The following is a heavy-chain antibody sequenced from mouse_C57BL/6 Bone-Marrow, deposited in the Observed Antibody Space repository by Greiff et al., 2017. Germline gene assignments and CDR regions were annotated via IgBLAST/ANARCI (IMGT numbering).Heavy chain of an antibody. CDR1: GYTFTSYV. V-gene: IGHV1-14*01. J-gene: IGHJ1*03. Sequence: VQLQQSGPELVKPGASVKMSCKASGYTFTSYVMHWVKQKPGQGLEWIGYIYPYNDGTKYNEKFKGKATLTSDKSSSTAYLELSSLTSEDSAVYYCARNGYDYDWYFDVWGTGTTVTVSS. CDR3: ARNGYDYDWYFDV. CDR2: IYPYNDGT. D-gene: IGHD2-4*01.